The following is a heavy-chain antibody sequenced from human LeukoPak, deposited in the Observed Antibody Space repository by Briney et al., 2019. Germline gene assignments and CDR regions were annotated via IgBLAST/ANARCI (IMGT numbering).Heavy chain of an antibody. CDR2: IIPIFGTA. CDR3: ARDITMVRGVTPNFDY. J-gene: IGHJ4*02. V-gene: IGHV1-69*06. CDR1: GGTFSSYA. Sequence: SVKVSCKASGGTFSSYAISWVRQAPGQGLEWMGGIIPIFGTANYAQKFQGRVTITADKSTSTAYMELSSLRSDDTAVYYCARDITMVRGVTPNFDYWGQGTLVTVSS. D-gene: IGHD3-10*01.